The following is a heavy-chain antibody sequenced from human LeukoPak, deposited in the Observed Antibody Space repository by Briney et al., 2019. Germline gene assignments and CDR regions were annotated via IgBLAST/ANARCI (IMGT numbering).Heavy chain of an antibody. CDR3: ARDEGPYCSSTSCYGSKDY. V-gene: IGHV1-46*01. Sequence: GPVKVSCKASGYTFTSYYMHWVRQAPGQGLEWMGIINPDGGSTTYAQNFQGRVTMTRDTSTSTVYMELSSLRSEDTAVYYCARDEGPYCSSTSCYGSKDYWGQGTLVTVSS. J-gene: IGHJ4*02. D-gene: IGHD2-2*01. CDR1: GYTFTSYY. CDR2: INPDGGST.